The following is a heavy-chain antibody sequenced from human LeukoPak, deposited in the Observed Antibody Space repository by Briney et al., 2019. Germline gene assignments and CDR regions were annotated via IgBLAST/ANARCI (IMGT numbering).Heavy chain of an antibody. CDR3: ARVRWELRRIPAFDI. CDR1: GGTFSSYA. D-gene: IGHD1-26*01. V-gene: IGHV1-69*05. J-gene: IGHJ3*02. CDR2: IIPIFGTA. Sequence: SVKVSCKASGGTFSSYATSWVRQAPGQGLEWMGRIIPIFGTANYAQKFQGRVTITTDESTSTAYMELSSLSSEDTAVYYCARVRWELRRIPAFDIWGQGTMVTVSS.